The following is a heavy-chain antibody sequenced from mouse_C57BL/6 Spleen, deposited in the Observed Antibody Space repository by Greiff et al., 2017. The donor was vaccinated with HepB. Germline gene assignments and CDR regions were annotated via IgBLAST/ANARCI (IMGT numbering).Heavy chain of an antibody. Sequence: VQLQQSGPELVKPGASVKISCKASGYAFSSSWMNWVKQRPGKGLEWIGRIYPGDGDTNYNGKFKGKATLTADKSSSTAYMQLSSLTSEDSAVYFCAKITTVVAREDAMDYWGQGTSVTVSS. V-gene: IGHV1-82*01. CDR1: GYAFSSSW. D-gene: IGHD1-1*01. CDR2: IYPGDGDT. CDR3: AKITTVVAREDAMDY. J-gene: IGHJ4*01.